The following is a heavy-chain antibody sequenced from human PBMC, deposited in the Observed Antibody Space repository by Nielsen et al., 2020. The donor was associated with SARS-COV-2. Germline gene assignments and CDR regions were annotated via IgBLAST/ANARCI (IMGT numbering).Heavy chain of an antibody. CDR2: ISSSSTI. Sequence: GESLKISCAASGFTFSSYSMNWVRQAPGKGLEWVSYISSSSTIYYADSVKGRFTISRDNAKNSLYLQMNSLRDEDTAVYYCARDLVRVYGMDVWGQGTTVTVSS. CDR1: GFTFSSYS. CDR3: ARDLVRVYGMDV. V-gene: IGHV3-48*02. D-gene: IGHD4-23*01. J-gene: IGHJ6*02.